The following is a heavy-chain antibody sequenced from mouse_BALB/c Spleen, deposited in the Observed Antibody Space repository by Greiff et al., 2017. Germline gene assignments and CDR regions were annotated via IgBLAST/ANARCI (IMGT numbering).Heavy chain of an antibody. V-gene: IGHV5-9-4*01. CDR1: GFTFSSYA. D-gene: IGHD1-1*02. CDR2: ISSGGSYT. CDR3: ARGRNGLDY. Sequence: DVHLVESGGGLVKPGGSLKLSCAASGFTFSSYAMSWVRQSPEKRLEWVAEISSGGSYTYYPDTVTGRFTISRDNAKNTLYLEMSSLRSEDTAMYYCARGRNGLDYWGQGTTLTDSS. J-gene: IGHJ2*01.